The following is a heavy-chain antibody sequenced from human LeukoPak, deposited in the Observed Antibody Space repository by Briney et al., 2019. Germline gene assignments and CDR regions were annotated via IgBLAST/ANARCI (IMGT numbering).Heavy chain of an antibody. D-gene: IGHD6-19*01. CDR2: IIPILGIA. CDR1: GGTFSSYA. CDR3: ARGGIAVAGSFFDY. J-gene: IGHJ4*02. Sequence: ASVKVSCKASGGTFSSYAISWVRQAPGQGLEWMGRIIPILGIANYAQKFQGRVTITADKSTSTAYMELSSRRSEDTAVYYCARGGIAVAGSFFDYWGQGTLVTVSS. V-gene: IGHV1-69*04.